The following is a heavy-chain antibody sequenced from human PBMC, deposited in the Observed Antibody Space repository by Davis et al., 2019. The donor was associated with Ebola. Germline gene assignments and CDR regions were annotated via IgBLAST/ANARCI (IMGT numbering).Heavy chain of an antibody. V-gene: IGHV3-48*03. CDR2: ISGNAGTI. Sequence: PGGSLRLSCDTSGFTFTSYEMNWVRQAPGKGLEWLSYISGNAGTIYYADSVKGRFTISRDNAKNSLFLQMNSLRAEDTAVYYCVAYSHSVGIYWGQGTLVTVSS. CDR1: GFTFTSYE. J-gene: IGHJ4*02. D-gene: IGHD4-11*01. CDR3: VAYSHSVGIY.